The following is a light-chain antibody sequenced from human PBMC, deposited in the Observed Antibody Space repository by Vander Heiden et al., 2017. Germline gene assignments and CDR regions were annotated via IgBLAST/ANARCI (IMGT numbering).Light chain of an antibody. V-gene: IGKV1-5*03. CDR1: QSLSFW. CDR3: QQYHTYS. J-gene: IGKJ1*01. Sequence: DVQMTQSPSTLSASLGDRVTITCRASQSLSFWLAWYQQKPGQAPKLLIYKASILESGVPSRFSGSGSGTEFTLTSNNLQPNDSATYYCQQYHTYSFGQGTRVEI. CDR2: KAS.